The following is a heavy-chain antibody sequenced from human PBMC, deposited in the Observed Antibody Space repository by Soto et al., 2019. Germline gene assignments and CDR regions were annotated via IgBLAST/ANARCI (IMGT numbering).Heavy chain of an antibody. Sequence: SVKVSCKASGGTFSSYAISWVRQAPGQGLEWVGGIIPIFGTANYAQKFQGRVTITADESTSTAYMELSSLRSEDTAVYYCASNPRITMVRGVIITREENYYYGMDVWGQGTTVTVSS. CDR1: GGTFSSYA. CDR3: ASNPRITMVRGVIITREENYYYGMDV. CDR2: IIPIFGTA. V-gene: IGHV1-69*13. J-gene: IGHJ6*02. D-gene: IGHD3-10*01.